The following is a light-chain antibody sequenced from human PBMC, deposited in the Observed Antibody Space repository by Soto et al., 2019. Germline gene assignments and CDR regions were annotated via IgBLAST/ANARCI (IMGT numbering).Light chain of an antibody. Sequence: EIVLTQSPGTLSLSPGERATLSCRASQSVSNNYLAWYQQKPGQAPRLLIYGASNRATGIPDRFSGSGSGTDFTLTITSLEPEDFAFYYGHQRQRWPRTFGQGTKVDIK. V-gene: IGKV3-20*01. CDR2: GAS. CDR3: HQRQRWPRT. CDR1: QSVSNNY. J-gene: IGKJ1*01.